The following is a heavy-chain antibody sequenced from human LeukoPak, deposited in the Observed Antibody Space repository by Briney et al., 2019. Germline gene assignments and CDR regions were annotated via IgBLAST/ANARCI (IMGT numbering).Heavy chain of an antibody. J-gene: IGHJ3*02. CDR3: ARDVGYSYGNDAFDI. V-gene: IGHV3-30*02. CDR2: IRFDGHDK. CDR1: GFTFSYYG. D-gene: IGHD5-18*01. Sequence: GGSLRLSCAASGFTFSYYGFHWVRQAPGKGLEWVSFIRFDGHDKFYADSVKGRFTISRDNSKNTLYLQMNSLRAEDTAVYYCARDVGYSYGNDAFDIWGQGTMVTVSS.